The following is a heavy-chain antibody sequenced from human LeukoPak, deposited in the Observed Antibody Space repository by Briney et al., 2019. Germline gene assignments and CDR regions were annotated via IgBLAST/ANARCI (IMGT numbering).Heavy chain of an antibody. J-gene: IGHJ6*03. CDR2: ISSSSSYI. CDR1: GFTFSSYS. Sequence: PGGSLRLSCAASGFTFSSYSMNWVRQAPGKGLEWVSSISSSSSYIYYADSVKGRFTISRDNAKNSLYLQMNSLRAEDTAVYYCARDRTPYLYYMDVWGKGTTVTVSS. CDR3: ARDRTPYLYYMDV. V-gene: IGHV3-21*01.